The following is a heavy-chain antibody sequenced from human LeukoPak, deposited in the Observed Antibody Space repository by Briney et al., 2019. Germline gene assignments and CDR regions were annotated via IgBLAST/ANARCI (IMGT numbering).Heavy chain of an antibody. CDR2: IYSGGST. CDR1: GFTVSSNY. D-gene: IGHD3-22*01. Sequence: GGSLRLSCAASGFTVSSNYMSWVRQAPGKGLEWVSVIYSGGSTYYADSVKGRFTISRDNSKNTLYLQMNSLRAEDTAVYYCASSTAYYYDSSGYDYWGQGTLVTVSS. V-gene: IGHV3-53*01. CDR3: ASSTAYYYDSSGYDY. J-gene: IGHJ4*02.